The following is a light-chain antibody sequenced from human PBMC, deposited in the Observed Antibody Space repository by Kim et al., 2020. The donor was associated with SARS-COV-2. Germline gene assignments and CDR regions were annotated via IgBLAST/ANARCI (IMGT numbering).Light chain of an antibody. Sequence: QSALTQPASVSGSPGQSIAISCTGTSSDVGGYNFVSWYQHHPGKVPKLLIYEVTNRPSGISTRFSGTKSDNTASLTISGLLADDEADYYCSSYASSNTLHFGPGTKVTVL. CDR2: EVT. J-gene: IGLJ1*01. CDR1: SSDVGGYNF. CDR3: SSYASSNTLH. V-gene: IGLV2-14*01.